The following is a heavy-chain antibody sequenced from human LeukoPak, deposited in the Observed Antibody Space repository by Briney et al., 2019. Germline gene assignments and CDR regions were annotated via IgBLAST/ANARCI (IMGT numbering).Heavy chain of an antibody. CDR1: GYTFTSYY. V-gene: IGHV1-46*01. CDR3: ARDCSGGSCYSFL. Sequence: ASVKVSCKASGYTFTSYYMHWVRQAPGQGLEWMGIINPSGGSTSYAQKFQGRVTMTRDMSTSTAYMELRSLRSDDTAVYYCARDCSGGSCYSFLWGQGTLVTVSS. J-gene: IGHJ4*02. D-gene: IGHD2-15*01. CDR2: INPSGGST.